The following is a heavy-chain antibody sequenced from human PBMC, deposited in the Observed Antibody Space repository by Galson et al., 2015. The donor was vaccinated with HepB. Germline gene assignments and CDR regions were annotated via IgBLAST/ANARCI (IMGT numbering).Heavy chain of an antibody. Sequence: SLRLSCAASGFTFTSYWMSWVRQAPGKGLEWVANIKQDGSEKFYVDSVKGRFTIFRDNAKNSQYLQINSLRAEDTAVYYCASHDYGVNSDVAGIDYWGQGTLVTVSS. V-gene: IGHV3-7*01. D-gene: IGHD4-23*01. CDR2: IKQDGSEK. CDR1: GFTFTSYW. CDR3: ASHDYGVNSDVAGIDY. J-gene: IGHJ4*02.